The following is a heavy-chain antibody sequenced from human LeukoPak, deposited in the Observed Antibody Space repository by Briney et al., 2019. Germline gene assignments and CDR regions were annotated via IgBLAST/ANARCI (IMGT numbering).Heavy chain of an antibody. V-gene: IGHV3-33*01. D-gene: IGHD5-12*01. CDR1: GFTFNNYG. CDR2: IWYDVTYK. J-gene: IGHJ4*02. Sequence: GGSLRLSCAASGFTFNNYGMHWVRQAPGKGLEWVAVIWYDVTYKYYADSVKGRFTISRDNSKNTLYLQMNTLRAEDTAVYYCARDHGYAFDYWGQGTLVTVSS. CDR3: ARDHGYAFDY.